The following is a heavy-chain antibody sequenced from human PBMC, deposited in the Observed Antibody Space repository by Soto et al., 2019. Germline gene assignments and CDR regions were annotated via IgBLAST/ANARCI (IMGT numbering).Heavy chain of an antibody. CDR3: AKAGNYASLNAVAV. V-gene: IGHV3-30*18. D-gene: IGHD3-22*01. CDR2: ISYDGSTE. J-gene: IGHJ6*02. Sequence: QVQLVESGGGVVQPGRSLRLSCAASGFTFSSYGMHWGRQAPGKGLEWVAIISYDGSTEYYADSVKGRFTISRSTSEDMLYLQMNRLRTEDTAVYFSAKAGNYASLNAVAVRGPGTRVTVPS. CDR1: GFTFSSYG.